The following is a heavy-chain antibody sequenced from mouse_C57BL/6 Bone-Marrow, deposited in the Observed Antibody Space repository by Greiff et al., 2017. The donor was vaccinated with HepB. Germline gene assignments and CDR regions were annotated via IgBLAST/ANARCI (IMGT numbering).Heavy chain of an antibody. D-gene: IGHD4-1*01. V-gene: IGHV2-2*01. CDR1: GFSLTSYG. J-gene: IGHJ3*01. CDR2: IWSGGST. Sequence: VKLMESGPGLVQPSQSLSITCTVSGFSLTSYGVHWVRQSPGKGLEWLGVIWSGGSTDYNAAFISRLSISKDNSKSQVFFKMNSLQADDTAIYYCARNEKGNWDGFAYWGQGTLVTVSA. CDR3: ARNEKGNWDGFAY.